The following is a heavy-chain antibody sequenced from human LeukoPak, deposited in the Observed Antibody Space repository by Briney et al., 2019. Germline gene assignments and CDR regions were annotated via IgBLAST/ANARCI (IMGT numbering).Heavy chain of an antibody. CDR1: GGTFSSYA. J-gene: IGHJ3*02. D-gene: IGHD3-16*01. Sequence: SVKVSCKASGGTFSSYAISWVRQAPGQGLEWMGRIIPIFGTANYAQKFQGRVTITTDESTCTAYMELSCLRSEDTAVYYCARIYLGAFDIWGQGTMVTVST. CDR2: IIPIFGTA. V-gene: IGHV1-69*05. CDR3: ARIYLGAFDI.